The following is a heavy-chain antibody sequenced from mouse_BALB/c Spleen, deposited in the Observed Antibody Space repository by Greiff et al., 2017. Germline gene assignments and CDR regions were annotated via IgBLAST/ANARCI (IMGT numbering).Heavy chain of an antibody. V-gene: IGHV1-7*01. CDR2: INPSTGYT. D-gene: IGHD2-4*01. CDR1: GYTFTSYW. Sequence: VKLVESGAELAKPGASVKMSCKASGYTFTSYWMHWVKQRPGQGLEWIGYINPSTGYTEYNQKFKDKATLTADKSSSTAYMQLSSLTSEDSAVYYCARSYDYDGYYYAMDYWGQGTSVTVSS. CDR3: ARSYDYDGYYYAMDY. J-gene: IGHJ4*01.